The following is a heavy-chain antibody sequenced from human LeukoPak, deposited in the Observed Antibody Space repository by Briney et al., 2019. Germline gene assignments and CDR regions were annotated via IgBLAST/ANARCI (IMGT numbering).Heavy chain of an antibody. CDR2: IHLNGIT. CDR3: ARINYGDDY. D-gene: IGHD4/OR15-4a*01. Sequence: SETLSLTCSVSGDSITSYAWWSWVRQPPGKGLEWIGEIHLNGITNYNPSLESRVTMSIDKSNNQFSLNLSSVTAADTAVYYCARINYGDDYWGQGTLVTVSS. J-gene: IGHJ4*02. V-gene: IGHV4-4*02. CDR1: GDSITSYAW.